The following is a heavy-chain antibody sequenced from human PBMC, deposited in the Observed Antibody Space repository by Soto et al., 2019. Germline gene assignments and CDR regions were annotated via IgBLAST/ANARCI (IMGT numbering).Heavy chain of an antibody. D-gene: IGHD2-15*01. CDR3: ARGYKYCSGGSCYHYYGMDV. Sequence: PSEDRSLTWGVSGGTISRCYWWGWGRPPPRKGLEWIGEIYYSGSTNYNPSLKSRVTISVDKSKKQFSLKLSSVTAADTAVYYCARGYKYCSGGSCYHYYGMDVWGQGTTVTGSS. CDR2: IYYSGST. CDR1: GGTISRCYW. J-gene: IGHJ6*02. V-gene: IGHV4-4*02.